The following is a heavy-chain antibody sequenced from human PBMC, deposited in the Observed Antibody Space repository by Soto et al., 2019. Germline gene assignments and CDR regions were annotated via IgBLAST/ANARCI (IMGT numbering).Heavy chain of an antibody. CDR2: IYYSGST. CDR3: ATSQWLATQEIDY. D-gene: IGHD6-19*01. V-gene: IGHV4-39*01. J-gene: IGHJ4*02. CDR1: GGSISSSSYY. Sequence: PSETLSLTCTVSGGSISSSSYYWGWIRQPPGKGLEWIGSIYYSGSTYYNPSLKSRVTISVDTSKNQFSLKLSSVTAADTAVYYCATSQWLATQEIDYWGQGTLVTVSS.